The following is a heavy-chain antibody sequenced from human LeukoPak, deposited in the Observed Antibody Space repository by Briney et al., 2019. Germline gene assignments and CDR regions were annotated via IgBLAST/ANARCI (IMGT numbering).Heavy chain of an antibody. Sequence: GRSLSLSCAASGFTFRNYTMHWVRQAPGKGLEWVAVLSSDGTNEYYADSVKGRFTISRDSSENTLYLQMNSLRADDTAVYYCAKEAPYCGGDCYGVFDYWGQGNLVTVSS. J-gene: IGHJ4*02. V-gene: IGHV3-30-3*01. CDR2: LSSDGTNE. D-gene: IGHD2-21*02. CDR1: GFTFRNYT. CDR3: AKEAPYCGGDCYGVFDY.